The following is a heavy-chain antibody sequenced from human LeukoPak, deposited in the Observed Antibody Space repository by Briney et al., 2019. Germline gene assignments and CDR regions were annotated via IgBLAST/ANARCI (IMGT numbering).Heavy chain of an antibody. CDR3: AKDSSGYYAFDI. V-gene: IGHV3-23*01. J-gene: IGHJ3*02. CDR2: VTGPGDTT. Sequence: PGGSLRLSCATSGFTFTNYAMNWVRQAPGKGLEWVSAVTGPGDTTYYADSVKGRFFMSREDSKTTVYLQMNSLRAEDTAIYYCAKDSSGYYAFDIWGQGTMVTVSS. D-gene: IGHD3-22*01. CDR1: GFTFTNYA.